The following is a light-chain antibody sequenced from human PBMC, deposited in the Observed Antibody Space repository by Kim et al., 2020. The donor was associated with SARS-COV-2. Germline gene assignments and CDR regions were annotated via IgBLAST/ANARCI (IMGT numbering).Light chain of an antibody. CDR2: DAS. Sequence: IVLTQSPATLSLSPGERATLSCRASQSVGSSLAWYQHKLGQAPRLVIYDASNMATGIPARISGSGSKTDFTLTISSLDPEDFAVYYCQQRYSWPLTFGGGTKVDIK. CDR3: QQRYSWPLT. CDR1: QSVGSS. J-gene: IGKJ4*01. V-gene: IGKV3-11*01.